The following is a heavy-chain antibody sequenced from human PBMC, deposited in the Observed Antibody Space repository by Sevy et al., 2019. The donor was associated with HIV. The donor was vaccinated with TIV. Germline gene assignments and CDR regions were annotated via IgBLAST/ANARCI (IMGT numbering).Heavy chain of an antibody. V-gene: IGHV3-15*01. CDR3: TTDTGISDYDFWSGRDDTFDN. CDR1: GFTFSNAW. Sequence: GALRLSCAASGFTFSNAWMSWVRQAPGKGLEWVGRIKSKTDGGKTDYAAPGTGRFTISTDESKNTLYLQMNSLKTEDTAVYYCTTDTGISDYDFWSGRDDTFDNWGQGTMVTVSS. CDR2: IKSKTDGGKT. J-gene: IGHJ3*02. D-gene: IGHD3-3*01.